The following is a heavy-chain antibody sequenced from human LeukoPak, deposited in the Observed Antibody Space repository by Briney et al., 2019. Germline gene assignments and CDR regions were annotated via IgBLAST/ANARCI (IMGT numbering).Heavy chain of an antibody. J-gene: IGHJ4*02. D-gene: IGHD3-22*01. Sequence: APVKVSCKASGYTFTSYDINWVRQATGQGLEWMGWMNPNSGNTGYAQKFQDRVTMTRNTSISTAHMELSSLRSEDTAVYYCARGMGSGSYSAAYYFDYWGQGTLVTVSS. CDR2: MNPNSGNT. CDR3: ARGMGSGSYSAAYYFDY. V-gene: IGHV1-8*01. CDR1: GYTFTSYD.